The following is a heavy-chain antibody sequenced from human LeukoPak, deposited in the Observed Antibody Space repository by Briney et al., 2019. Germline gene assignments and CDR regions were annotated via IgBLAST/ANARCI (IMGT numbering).Heavy chain of an antibody. CDR3: AKARGSYYGPFDY. Sequence: GGSLRLACAASGFTFSSYAMSWVRQAPGKGLELVSGISGSGGNTYYADSVKGRYTISRDNSKNTLYLQMNSLRAEDTAVYYCAKARGSYYGPFDYWGQGPLVTVSS. CDR1: GFTFSSYA. V-gene: IGHV3-23*01. J-gene: IGHJ4*02. CDR2: ISGSGGNT. D-gene: IGHD1-26*01.